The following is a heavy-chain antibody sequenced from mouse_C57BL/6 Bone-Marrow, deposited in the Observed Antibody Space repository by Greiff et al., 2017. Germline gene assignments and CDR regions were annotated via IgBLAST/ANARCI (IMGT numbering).Heavy chain of an antibody. CDR2: ISSGSSTI. J-gene: IGHJ4*01. Sequence: EVKVEESGGGLVKPGGSLKLSCAASGFTFSDYGMHWVRQAPEKGLEWVAYISSGSSTIYYADTVKGRFTISRDNAKNTLFLQMTSLRSEDTAMYYCARESYYYAMDYWGQGTSVTVSS. V-gene: IGHV5-17*01. CDR1: GFTFSDYG. CDR3: ARESYYYAMDY.